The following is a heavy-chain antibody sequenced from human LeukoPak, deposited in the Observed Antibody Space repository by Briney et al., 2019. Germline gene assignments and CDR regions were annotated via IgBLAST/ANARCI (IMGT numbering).Heavy chain of an antibody. V-gene: IGHV4-34*01. CDR3: ARARGIAAAAWFDP. Sequence: SETLSLTCADYGGSFSGYYWSWIRQPPGKGLEWIGEINHSGSTNYNPSLKSRVTISVDTSKNQFSLKLSSVTAADTAVYYCARARGIAAAAWFDPWGQGTLVTVSS. D-gene: IGHD6-13*01. CDR2: INHSGST. CDR1: GGSFSGYY. J-gene: IGHJ5*02.